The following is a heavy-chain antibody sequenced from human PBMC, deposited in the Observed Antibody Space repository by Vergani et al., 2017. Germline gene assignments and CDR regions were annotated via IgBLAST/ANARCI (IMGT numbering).Heavy chain of an antibody. CDR1: GFTFTNYG. V-gene: IGHV3-30*02. CDR2: TRYDGIVE. J-gene: IGHJ4*02. CDR3: ATAGAAYCRGASCYDFFEY. D-gene: IGHD2-15*01. Sequence: QVQLVESGGGVVQPGGSLRLSCAASGFTFTNYGMHWVRQAPGKGLEWVAFTRYDGIVEYYGDSVGGRFTISRDNSKNTLYLQMNRLRPEDTAVYYCATAGAAYCRGASCYDFFEYWGQGTLVTVA.